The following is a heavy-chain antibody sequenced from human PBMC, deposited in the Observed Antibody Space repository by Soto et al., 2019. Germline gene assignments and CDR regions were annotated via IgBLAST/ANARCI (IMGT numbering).Heavy chain of an antibody. D-gene: IGHD2-8*01. CDR3: AKTKTPHVRNGMDV. Sequence: QVRLKESGPGLVRPSQTLSLTCTVSGDSLSSGGYYCSWIRQLPGKGLVWIGFIYYSGSTFYNPSLRSRVTMSADASKNQISLKLSSVTAADTAVYYCAKTKTPHVRNGMDVWGQGTTVTVSS. V-gene: IGHV4-31*04. CDR1: GDSLSSGGYY. J-gene: IGHJ6*02. CDR2: IYYSGST.